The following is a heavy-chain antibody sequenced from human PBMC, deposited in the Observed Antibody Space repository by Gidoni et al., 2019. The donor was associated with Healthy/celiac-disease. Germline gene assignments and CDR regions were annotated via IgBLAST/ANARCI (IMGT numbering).Heavy chain of an antibody. Sequence: EVQLLEHGGGLVQPGGPRKFSWAAPGSPFSGSPLHVYRQASGQGLEWVGRIRSKANRFATAYTASVKGRFTISRDDSKHTAYLKMNSLKTEDTAGYYSTRGTDYLAYCGGDCSPPFDYWGQGTLFTVSS. CDR2: IRSKANRFAT. V-gene: IGHV3-73*02. D-gene: IGHD2-21*02. J-gene: IGHJ4*02. CDR3: TRGTDYLAYCGGDCSPPFDY. CDR1: GSPFSGSP.